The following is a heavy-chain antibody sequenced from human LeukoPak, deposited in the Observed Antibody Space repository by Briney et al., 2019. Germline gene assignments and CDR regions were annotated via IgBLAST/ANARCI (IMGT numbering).Heavy chain of an antibody. CDR3: AKDYDSSGWAAFDI. Sequence: GRSLRLSCAASGFTFNSFGMHWVRQAPGKGLEWVAVISYDGSNRYFADSVKGRFTISRDNSKNTLYLQMNSLRAEDTAVYYCAKDYDSSGWAAFDIWGQGTMVTVSS. J-gene: IGHJ3*02. CDR1: GFTFNSFG. D-gene: IGHD3-22*01. V-gene: IGHV3-30*18. CDR2: ISYDGSNR.